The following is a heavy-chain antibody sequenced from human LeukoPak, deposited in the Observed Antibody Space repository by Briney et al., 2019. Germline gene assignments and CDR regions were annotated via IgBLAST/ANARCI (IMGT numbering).Heavy chain of an antibody. V-gene: IGHV3-33*06. CDR1: GFTFSSYG. D-gene: IGHD4-11*01. CDR2: TWYDGSNK. Sequence: GGSLRLSCAASGFTFSSYGMHWVRQAPGKGLEWVALTWYDGSNKSYGDSVKGRFTISRDNSKNTLYLEMNSLRTEDTAVYYCAKERVTTTTFDYWGQGTLVTVSS. CDR3: AKERVTTTTFDY. J-gene: IGHJ4*02.